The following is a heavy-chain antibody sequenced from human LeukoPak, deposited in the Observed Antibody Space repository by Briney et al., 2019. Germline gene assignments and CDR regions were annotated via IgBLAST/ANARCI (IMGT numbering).Heavy chain of an antibody. V-gene: IGHV3-21*01. CDR3: ARDPAVRGVIILDH. D-gene: IGHD3-10*01. J-gene: IGHJ5*02. CDR1: GFTFSSYS. Sequence: PGGSLRLSCAASGFTFSSYSMNWVRQAPGKGLEWVSSISSSSSYIYYADSVKGRFTISRDNAKNSLYLQMNSLRAEDTAVYYCARDPAVRGVIILDHWGQGTLVAVSS. CDR2: ISSSSSYI.